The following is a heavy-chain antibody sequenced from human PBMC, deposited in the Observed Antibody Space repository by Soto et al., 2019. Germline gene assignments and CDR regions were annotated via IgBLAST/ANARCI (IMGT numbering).Heavy chain of an antibody. J-gene: IGHJ4*02. V-gene: IGHV4-4*02. CDR1: GGFTITNNC. CDR2: DYHRGST. D-gene: IGHD3-10*01. Sequence: QRQLQESGPGLVRPSGTLARTCAVAGGFTITNNCWSWVRQPPGKGREWMGDDYHRGSTEYNPSLNSRVSISVDKSKNQISLKLTSATAADTAVYYCARSPPSSYYGGSGTFDCWGQGTLVTVSS. CDR3: ARSPPSSYYGGSGTFDC.